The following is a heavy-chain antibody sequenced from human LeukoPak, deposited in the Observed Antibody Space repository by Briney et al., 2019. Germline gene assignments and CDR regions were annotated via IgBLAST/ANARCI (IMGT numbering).Heavy chain of an antibody. CDR2: IYYSGST. J-gene: IGHJ5*02. V-gene: IGHV4-59*08. D-gene: IGHD3-22*01. Sequence: SETLSLTCTVSGGSISSYYWSWIRQPPGKGLEWIGCIYYSGSTNYNPSLKSRVTISVDTSKNQFSLKLSSVTAADTAVYYCARVVQRYYDSSNYYGGWFDPWGQGPLVTVSS. CDR1: GGSISSYY. CDR3: ARVVQRYYDSSNYYGGWFDP.